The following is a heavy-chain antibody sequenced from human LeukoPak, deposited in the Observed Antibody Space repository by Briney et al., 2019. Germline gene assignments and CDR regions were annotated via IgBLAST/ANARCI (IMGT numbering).Heavy chain of an antibody. CDR1: GFSFSKYA. CDR2: ISFDETKK. J-gene: IGHJ4*02. Sequence: GGSLRLSCAASGFSFSKYAMHWVRQAPGKGLEWVAVISFDETKKYYADSVKGRFTISRDNSNNTLFLQMNSLKTEDTAVYFCAGMKVIKGASLDYWGQGSLVTVSS. V-gene: IGHV3-30-3*01. D-gene: IGHD2/OR15-2a*01. CDR3: AGMKVIKGASLDY.